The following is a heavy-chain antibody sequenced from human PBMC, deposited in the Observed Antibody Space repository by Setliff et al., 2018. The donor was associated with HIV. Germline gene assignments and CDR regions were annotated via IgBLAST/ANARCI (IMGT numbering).Heavy chain of an antibody. D-gene: IGHD6-13*01. CDR2: IYHSGSS. Sequence: SETLSLTCAVSGYSISSGYYWGWIRQPPGKGLEWIGAIYHSGSSYYSPSLRSRVTLFLDTSKNQFSLTLNSLTAADTAVYYCARLAGQRTIAAADYFFDFWGQGALVTVSS. CDR1: GYSISSGYY. CDR3: ARLAGQRTIAAADYFFDF. V-gene: IGHV4-38-2*01. J-gene: IGHJ4*02.